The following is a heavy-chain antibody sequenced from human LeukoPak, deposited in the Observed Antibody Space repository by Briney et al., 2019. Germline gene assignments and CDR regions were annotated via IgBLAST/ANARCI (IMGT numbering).Heavy chain of an antibody. D-gene: IGHD3-22*01. CDR1: GFTFSSYG. V-gene: IGHV3-30*18. J-gene: IGHJ4*02. CDR2: ISYDGSNK. CDR3: AKDAIDYYDSSGSDY. Sequence: PGGSLRLSCAASGFTFSSYGMHWVRQAPGKGLEWVAVISYDGSNKYYADSVKGRFTISRDNSKNTLYLQMNSLRAEDTAVYYCAKDAIDYYDSSGSDYWGQGTLVTVSS.